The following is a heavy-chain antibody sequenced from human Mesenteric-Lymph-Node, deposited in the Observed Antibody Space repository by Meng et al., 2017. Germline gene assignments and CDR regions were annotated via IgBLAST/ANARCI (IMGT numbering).Heavy chain of an antibody. CDR1: GFTFSSYD. CDR2: ISGSGGST. V-gene: IGHV3-23*01. D-gene: IGHD3-10*01. Sequence: GESLKISCAACGFTFSSYDMHWVRQATGKGLEWVSAISGSGGSTYYADSVKGRFTISRDNSKNTLYLQMNSLRAEDTAVYYCAKAGDLWFGELSVVDYWGQGTLVTVSS. CDR3: AKAGDLWFGELSVVDY. J-gene: IGHJ4*02.